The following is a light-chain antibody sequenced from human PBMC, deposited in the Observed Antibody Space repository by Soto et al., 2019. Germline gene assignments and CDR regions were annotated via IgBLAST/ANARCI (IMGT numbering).Light chain of an antibody. Sequence: QSALTQPASVSGSPGQSITISCTGTSSDVGGYNYVSWYQQHPGKAPKLMIYEVSNRPSGVSNRFSGSKSGNTASLTISGLQAEDEAEYYCSSYTSSSTQVVFGGGTKLTVL. CDR3: SSYTSSSTQVV. J-gene: IGLJ2*01. CDR2: EVS. CDR1: SSDVGGYNY. V-gene: IGLV2-14*01.